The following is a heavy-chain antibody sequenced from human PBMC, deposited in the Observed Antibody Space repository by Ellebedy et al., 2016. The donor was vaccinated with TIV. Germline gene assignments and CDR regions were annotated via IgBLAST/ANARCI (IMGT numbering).Heavy chain of an antibody. CDR1: GGSISTNNW. J-gene: IGHJ3*02. CDR3: ARVTLLGALDI. V-gene: IGHV4-4*02. CDR2: VFQRGTT. Sequence: SQTLSLTCXVSGGSISTNNWWSWVRQPPGKGLEWIGEVFQRGTTNYNPSLKSRVAISVDKSKNQFSLRLSSVTAADTAVYYCARVTLLGALDIWGQGTMVTVSS. D-gene: IGHD2-15*01.